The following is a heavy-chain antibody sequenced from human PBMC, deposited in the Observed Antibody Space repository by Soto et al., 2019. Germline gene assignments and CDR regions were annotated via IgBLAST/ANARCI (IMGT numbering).Heavy chain of an antibody. J-gene: IGHJ4*02. D-gene: IGHD3-10*01. CDR3: ARFKDGSGSPNFDY. CDR2: IYPGDSDT. CDR1: GYRFTSYW. V-gene: IGHV5-51*01. Sequence: GESLKISCKGSGYRFTSYWIVWVRQMHGKGLEWMGIIYPGDSDTSYSPSFQGQVTISADKSISTAYLQWSSLKASDTAMYYCARFKDGSGSPNFDYWGQGTLVTVSS.